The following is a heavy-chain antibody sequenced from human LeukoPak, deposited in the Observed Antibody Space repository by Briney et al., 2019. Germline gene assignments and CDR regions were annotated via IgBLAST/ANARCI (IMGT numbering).Heavy chain of an antibody. D-gene: IGHD2-15*01. CDR3: AREYCSGGSCSVLGWFDP. CDR2: IIPILGIA. Sequence: ASVKVSCKASGGTFSSYAISWVRQAPGQGLEWMGRIIPILGIANYAQKFQGRVTITADKSTSTAYMELSSPRSEDTAVYYCAREYCSGGSCSVLGWFDPWGQGTLVTVSS. CDR1: GGTFSSYA. V-gene: IGHV1-69*04. J-gene: IGHJ5*02.